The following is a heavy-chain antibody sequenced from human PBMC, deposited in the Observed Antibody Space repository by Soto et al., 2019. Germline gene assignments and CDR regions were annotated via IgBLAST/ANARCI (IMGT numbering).Heavy chain of an antibody. CDR3: ARGGSYYYGSGNPYYFDY. J-gene: IGHJ4*02. D-gene: IGHD3-10*01. V-gene: IGHV4-31*03. CDR1: GGSISSGGYY. CDR2: IYYSGST. Sequence: TLSLTCTVSGGSISSGGYYWSWIRQHPGKGLEWIGYIYYSGSTYYNPSLKSRVTISVDTSKNQFSLKLSSVTAADTAVYYCARGGSYYYGSGNPYYFDYWGQGTLVTVSS.